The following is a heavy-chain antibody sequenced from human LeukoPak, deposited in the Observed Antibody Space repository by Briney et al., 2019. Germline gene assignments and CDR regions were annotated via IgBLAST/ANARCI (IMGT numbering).Heavy chain of an antibody. CDR1: GFTFSSYT. CDR3: ARDRDDY. J-gene: IGHJ4*02. CDR2: ISSSSSFI. D-gene: IGHD3-10*01. V-gene: IGHV3-21*01. Sequence: PGGSLRLSCAASGFTFSSYTMNWVRQAPGKGLEWVSSISSSSSFIYYADSVKGRFTISRDNAKNSLYLQVNSLRAEDTAVYYCARDRDDYWGQGTLVTVSS.